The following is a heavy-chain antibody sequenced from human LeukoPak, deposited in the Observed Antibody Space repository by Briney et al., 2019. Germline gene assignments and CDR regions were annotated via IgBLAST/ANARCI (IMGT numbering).Heavy chain of an antibody. J-gene: IGHJ3*02. CDR2: VSAYNSNT. CDR3: ARGGRRVLEWLPCDAFDI. CDR1: GYTFSSYG. Sequence: GASVKVSCKASGYTFSSYGISWVRQAPGQGLEWMGWVSAYNSNTNYAQKLQGRVTMTTDTSTSTAYMELRSLRSDDTAVYYCARGGRRVLEWLPCDAFDIWGQGTMVTVSS. V-gene: IGHV1-18*01. D-gene: IGHD3-3*01.